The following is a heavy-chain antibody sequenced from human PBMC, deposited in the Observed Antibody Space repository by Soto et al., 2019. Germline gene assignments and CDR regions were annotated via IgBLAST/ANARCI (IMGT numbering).Heavy chain of an antibody. Sequence: GGSLRLSCAASGFTFSSYSMNWVRQAPGKGLEWVSSISSSSSYIYYADSVKGRFTISRDNAKNSLYLQMNSLRAEDTAVYYRARGRDCSSTSCYGEHYYYGMDVWGQGTTVTVSS. CDR2: ISSSSSYI. D-gene: IGHD2-2*01. CDR3: ARGRDCSSTSCYGEHYYYGMDV. CDR1: GFTFSSYS. V-gene: IGHV3-21*01. J-gene: IGHJ6*02.